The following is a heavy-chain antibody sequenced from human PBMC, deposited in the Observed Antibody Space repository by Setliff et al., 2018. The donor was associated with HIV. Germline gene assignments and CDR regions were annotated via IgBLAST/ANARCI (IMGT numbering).Heavy chain of an antibody. CDR3: ARGGKRAFDI. V-gene: IGHV4-59*11. Sequence: PSETLSLTCTVSGDSINSHFWTWTRQSPRKGLEWIGYISSTGAAWYNPSLKSRVTMSIDTSKIHFSLTLSSVSGADTALYFRARGGKRAFDIWGQGAMVTVSS. CDR1: GDSINSHF. J-gene: IGHJ3*02. CDR2: ISSTGAA.